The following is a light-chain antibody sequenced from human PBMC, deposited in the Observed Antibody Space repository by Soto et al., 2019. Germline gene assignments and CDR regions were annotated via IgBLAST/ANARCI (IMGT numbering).Light chain of an antibody. J-gene: IGKJ1*01. V-gene: IGKV3-11*01. CDR1: QSVSNY. CDR2: DAS. Sequence: EIVLTQSPATLSLSPGERATLSCRASQSVSNYLAWYQQKPGQAPRLLIYDASNRATGIPARFSGSGSGTDFTLTISSLEPEDCAVYYCLQRSNWWTFGQGTKVEIK. CDR3: LQRSNWWT.